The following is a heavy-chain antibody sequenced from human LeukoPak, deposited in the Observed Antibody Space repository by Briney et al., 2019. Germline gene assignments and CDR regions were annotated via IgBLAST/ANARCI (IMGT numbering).Heavy chain of an antibody. V-gene: IGHV3-30*03. J-gene: IGHJ6*03. CDR1: GFTFSSYA. D-gene: IGHD3-10*01. Sequence: GSLRLSCAASGFTFSSYAMHWVRQAPGKGLEWVAVISYDGSNKYYADSVKGRFTISRDNSKNTLYLQMNSLRAEDTAVYYCARHGSITMVRGRLRYYYMDVWGKGTTVTISS. CDR2: ISYDGSNK. CDR3: ARHGSITMVRGRLRYYYMDV.